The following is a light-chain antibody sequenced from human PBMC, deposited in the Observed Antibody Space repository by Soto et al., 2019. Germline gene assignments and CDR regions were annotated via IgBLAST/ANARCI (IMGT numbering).Light chain of an antibody. Sequence: IHVTQSASSVSASILDIFIISFRASQDIGTWLAWYQQKPGQVPNLLMYPASSLHSGVPSRFSGSGSGTEFTLTISSLQPEDFATYYCQQANSFPPWTFGQGTKVDIK. V-gene: IGKV1-12*01. CDR2: PAS. CDR1: QDIGTW. J-gene: IGKJ1*01. CDR3: QQANSFPPWT.